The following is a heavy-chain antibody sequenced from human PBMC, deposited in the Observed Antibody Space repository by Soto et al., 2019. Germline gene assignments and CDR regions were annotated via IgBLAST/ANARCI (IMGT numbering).Heavy chain of an antibody. J-gene: IGHJ6*02. CDR3: ARMYSISSAPLGPYGMDV. Sequence: QVQLVQSGAEVKKPGSSVKVSCKASGGTFSSYAISWVRLAPGQGLEWMGGIIPIFGTANYAQKFQGRVTITADESTRTAYMELSSLRSQDTAVYYCARMYSISSAPLGPYGMDVWGQGTTVTFSS. CDR2: IIPIFGTA. CDR1: GGTFSSYA. V-gene: IGHV1-69*01. D-gene: IGHD6-6*01.